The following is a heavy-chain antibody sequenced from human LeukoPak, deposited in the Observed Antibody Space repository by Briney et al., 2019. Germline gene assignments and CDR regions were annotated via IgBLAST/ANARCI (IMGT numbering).Heavy chain of an antibody. V-gene: IGHV4-39*01. D-gene: IGHD3-10*01. CDR1: GDSITSSSYY. CDR3: AREYYGTFEF. CDR2: VFQSVAT. Sequence: SETLSLTCTVSGDSITSSSYYWAWIRQPPGKGLEWIGSVFQSVATYYNPSLQSRVTMSIDTSKNQSSLKLSSVTAADTAVYYCAREYYGTFEFWGQGTQVTVSS. J-gene: IGHJ4*02.